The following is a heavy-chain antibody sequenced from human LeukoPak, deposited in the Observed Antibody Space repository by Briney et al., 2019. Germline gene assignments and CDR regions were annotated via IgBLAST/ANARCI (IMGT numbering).Heavy chain of an antibody. CDR1: GGSISSGGYY. D-gene: IGHD3-22*01. V-gene: IGHV4-31*03. CDR2: IYYSGST. J-gene: IGHJ6*02. CDR3: ARDSSGYYNGMDV. Sequence: KPSETLSLTCTVSGGSISSGGYYWSWIRQHPGKGLEWIGYIYYSGSTYYNPSLKSRVTISVDTSKNQFSLKLSSVTAADTAVYYCARDSSGYYNGMDVWGQGTTVTVSS.